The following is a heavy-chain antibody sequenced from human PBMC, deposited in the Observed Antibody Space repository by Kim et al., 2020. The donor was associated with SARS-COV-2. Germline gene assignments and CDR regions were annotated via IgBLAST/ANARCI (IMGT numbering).Heavy chain of an antibody. J-gene: IGHJ4*02. V-gene: IGHV4-34*01. CDR2: INHSGST. CDR1: GGSFSGYY. CDR3: SSPPHPLFDD. Sequence: SETLSLTCAVYGGSFSGYYWSWIRQPPGKGLEWIGEINHSGSTNYNPSLKSRVTISVDTSKNQFSLKLSSVTAADTAVYYCSSPPHPLFDDWGQGTLVTVSS.